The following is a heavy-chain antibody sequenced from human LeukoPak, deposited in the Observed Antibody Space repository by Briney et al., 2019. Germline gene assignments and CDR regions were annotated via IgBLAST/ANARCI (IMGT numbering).Heavy chain of an antibody. D-gene: IGHD4-23*01. V-gene: IGHV4-61*02. J-gene: IGHJ3*02. CDR1: GGSISSGSYY. CDR2: IYTSGST. Sequence: PSETLSLTCTVSGGSISSGSYYWSWIRQPAGKGLEWIGRIYTSGSTNYNPSLKSRVTISVDTSKNQFSLKLSSVTAADTAVYYCARAPYGGNSDGAFDIWGQGTMVTVSS. CDR3: ARAPYGGNSDGAFDI.